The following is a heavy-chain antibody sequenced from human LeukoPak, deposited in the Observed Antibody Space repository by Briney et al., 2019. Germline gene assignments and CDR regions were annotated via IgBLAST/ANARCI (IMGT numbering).Heavy chain of an antibody. CDR1: GFTFSSYS. Sequence: PGGSLRLPCAASGFTFSSYSMNWVRQAPGKGLEWVSSISTSSSYIYYADSVKGRFIISRDNARKSLYLQMNSLRAEDTAVYYCARATRGGYDGYFDYWGQGTLVTVSS. D-gene: IGHD5-12*01. CDR2: ISTSSSYI. J-gene: IGHJ4*02. CDR3: ARATRGGYDGYFDY. V-gene: IGHV3-21*01.